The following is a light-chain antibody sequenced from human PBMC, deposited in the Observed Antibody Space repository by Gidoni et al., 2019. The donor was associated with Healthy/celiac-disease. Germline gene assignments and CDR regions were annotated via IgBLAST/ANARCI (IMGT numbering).Light chain of an antibody. V-gene: IGKV3-20*01. CDR1: QSVSSSY. CDR2: GAS. Sequence: EIVLTQSPGTLSLSPGERATLSCRASQSVSSSYLAWYQQKPGQAPRLLIYGASSRATGIPDRVSGSGSGTDFTLTISRLEPEDFAVYYCQQYGSSPTFGQXTKVEIK. CDR3: QQYGSSPT. J-gene: IGKJ1*01.